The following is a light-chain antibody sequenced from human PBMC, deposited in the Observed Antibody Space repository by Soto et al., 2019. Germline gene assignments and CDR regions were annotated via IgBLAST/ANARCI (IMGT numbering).Light chain of an antibody. CDR2: RAS. Sequence: EIVMTQSPATLSLSPGERATLSCRASQSINSNLAWYQQKPGQVPRLIIFRASSRATGIPARFSGSGSGTDFTLTISRLEPEDFAVYYCQQYGSSPLGTFGQGTKVDIK. CDR3: QQYGSSPLGT. J-gene: IGKJ1*01. CDR1: QSINSN. V-gene: IGKV3-20*01.